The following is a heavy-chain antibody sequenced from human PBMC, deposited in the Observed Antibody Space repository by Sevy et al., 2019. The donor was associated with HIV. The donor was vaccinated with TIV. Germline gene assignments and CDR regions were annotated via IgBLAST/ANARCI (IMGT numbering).Heavy chain of an antibody. Sequence: ASVKVSCKVSGYTLTHLSMHWVRQAPGKGLEWMGGFEPENGKTIYAQKLQGRLTMTEDTSTDTAYMELNNLRSDDTAVYYCATDLWFYYGDFRGFWGQGTLVTVSS. CDR1: GYTLTHLS. D-gene: IGHD4-17*01. V-gene: IGHV1-24*01. J-gene: IGHJ4*02. CDR3: ATDLWFYYGDFRGF. CDR2: FEPENGKT.